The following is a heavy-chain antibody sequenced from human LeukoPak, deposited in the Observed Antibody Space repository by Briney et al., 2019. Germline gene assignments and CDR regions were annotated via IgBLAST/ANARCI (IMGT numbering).Heavy chain of an antibody. V-gene: IGHV1-3*01. D-gene: IGHD2-2*01. CDR3: ARDPCSSTSCYGNWFDP. CDR2: INAGNGNT. CDR1: GYTFTSYA. Sequence: ASVKVSCKASGYTFTSYAMHWVRQAPGQRLEWMRWINAGNGNTKYSQKFQGRVTITRDTSASTAYMELSSLRSEDTAVYYWARDPCSSTSCYGNWFDPWGQGTLVTVSS. J-gene: IGHJ5*02.